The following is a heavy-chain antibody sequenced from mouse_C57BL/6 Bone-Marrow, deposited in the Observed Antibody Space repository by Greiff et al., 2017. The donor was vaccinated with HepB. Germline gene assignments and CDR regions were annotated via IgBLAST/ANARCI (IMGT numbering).Heavy chain of an antibody. CDR1: GYTFTSYW. D-gene: IGHD1-1*01. V-gene: IGHV1-50*01. CDR2: IDPSDSYT. J-gene: IGHJ3*01. CDR3: ARGGSPPPPY. Sequence: QVQLQQPGAELVKPGASVKLSCKASGYTFTSYWMQWVKQRPGQGLEWIGEIDPSDSYTNYNQKFKGKATLTVDTSSSTAYMQLSSLTSEDSAVYYCARGGSPPPPYWGQGTLVTVSA.